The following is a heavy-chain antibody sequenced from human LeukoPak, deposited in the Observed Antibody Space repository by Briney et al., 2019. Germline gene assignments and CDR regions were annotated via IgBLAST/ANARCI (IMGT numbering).Heavy chain of an antibody. CDR1: GGSISSGGYY. V-gene: IGHV4-31*03. J-gene: IGHJ6*04. Sequence: PSQTLSLTCTVSGGSISSGGYYWSWIRQHPGKGLEWIGYIYYSGSTYYNPSLKSRVTISVDTSKNQFSLKLSSVTAADTAVYYCARGADSSSWYESQGMDVWGKGTTVTVSS. D-gene: IGHD6-13*01. CDR2: IYYSGST. CDR3: ARGADSSSWYESQGMDV.